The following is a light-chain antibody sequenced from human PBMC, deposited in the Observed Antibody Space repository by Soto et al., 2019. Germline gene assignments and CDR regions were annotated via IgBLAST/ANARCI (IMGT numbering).Light chain of an antibody. J-gene: IGLJ2*01. V-gene: IGLV2-14*01. CDR2: EVS. CDR3: SSYTSTKVL. Sequence: QSVLTQPASVSGSPGQSVTISCTGTSSDVGAYNFVSWYQQHPGKAPKLMTYEVSDRPSGVSNRFSGSKSGNTASLTISGLQAEDEADYYCSSYTSTKVLFGGGTKLTVL. CDR1: SSDVGAYNF.